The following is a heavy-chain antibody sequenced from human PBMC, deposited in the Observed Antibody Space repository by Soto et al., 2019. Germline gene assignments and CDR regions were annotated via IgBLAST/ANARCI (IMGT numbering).Heavy chain of an antibody. Sequence: PSETLSLTCAVSGDSINSSHWWIWVRQPPEKGLEWMGQISHSGNTNYNPSLTSRVTISVDKSPNHFSLKLTPLTAADTVLYYCAARHFWSRTRTDRRLVYWCPGTLLTVSS. CDR3: AARHFWSRTRTDRRLVY. CDR1: GDSINSSHW. D-gene: IGHD3-3*02. V-gene: IGHV4-4*02. CDR2: ISHSGNT. J-gene: IGHJ4*02.